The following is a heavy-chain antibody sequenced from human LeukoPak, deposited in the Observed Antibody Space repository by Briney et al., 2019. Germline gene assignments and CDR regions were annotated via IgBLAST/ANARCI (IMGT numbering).Heavy chain of an antibody. J-gene: IGHJ6*04. CDR1: GFTFSSYE. CDR3: ARDLSGLYYYYGMDV. CDR2: ISSSGSTI. V-gene: IGHV3-48*03. Sequence: PGGSLRLSCAASGFTFSSYEMNWVRQAPGKGLEWVSYISSSGSTIYYADSVKGRFTISRDNAKNSLYLQVNSLRAEDTAVYYCARDLSGLYYYYGMDVWGKGTTVTVSS.